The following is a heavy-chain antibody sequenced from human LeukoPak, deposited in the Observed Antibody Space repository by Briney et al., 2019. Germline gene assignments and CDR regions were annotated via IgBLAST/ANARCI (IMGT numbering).Heavy chain of an antibody. V-gene: IGHV3-66*01. CDR3: AREVVAGDAFDI. CDR1: GFTFSSNY. Sequence: GGSLRLSCAASGFTFSSNYMSWVRQPPGRGLEWVSVIYSGGSTYYADSVKGRFTISRDNSKNTLYLQMNSLRAEDTAVYYCAREVVAGDAFDIWGQGTMVTVSS. CDR2: IYSGGST. J-gene: IGHJ3*02. D-gene: IGHD2-15*01.